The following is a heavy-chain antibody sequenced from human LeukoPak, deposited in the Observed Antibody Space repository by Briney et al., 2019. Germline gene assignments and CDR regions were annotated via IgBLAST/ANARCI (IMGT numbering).Heavy chain of an antibody. CDR2: INPNSGGT. CDR3: ARQMVRRTLPSPGY. CDR1: GYTFTGYY. D-gene: IGHD3-10*01. J-gene: IGHJ4*02. Sequence: AASVKVSCKASGYTFTGYYMHWVRQAPGQGLEWMGWINPNSGGTNYAQKFQGRVTMTRDTSISTAYMELSRLRSDDTAVYYCARQMVRRTLPSPGYWGQGTLVTLSS. V-gene: IGHV1-2*02.